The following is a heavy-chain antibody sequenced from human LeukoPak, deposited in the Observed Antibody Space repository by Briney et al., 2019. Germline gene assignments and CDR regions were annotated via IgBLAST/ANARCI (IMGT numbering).Heavy chain of an antibody. J-gene: IGHJ4*02. CDR2: INHSGGT. CDR1: GGSFSGYY. Sequence: SETLSLTCAVYGGSFSGYYWSWIRQSPGKGLEWIGEINHSGGTNYNPSLKSRVTISVDTSKNQFSLKLSSVTAADTAVYYCARAGFGLAPLRGTPFDYWGQGTLVTVSS. D-gene: IGHD3-10*01. CDR3: ARAGFGLAPLRGTPFDY. V-gene: IGHV4-34*01.